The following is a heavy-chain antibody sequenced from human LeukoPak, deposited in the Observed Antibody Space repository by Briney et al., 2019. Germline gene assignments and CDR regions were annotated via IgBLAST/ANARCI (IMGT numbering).Heavy chain of an antibody. J-gene: IGHJ4*02. CDR2: ISYSGST. V-gene: IGHV4-30-4*01. Sequence: SETLSLTCTVSGGSITRCSVSSGDYYWSWIRQPPEKGLEWIGYISYSGSTYSNPSLKSRVTMSIDTSKNQFSLKVNSVTAADTAVYYCAINVGDPRYFDYWGQGTLVTVSS. CDR3: AINVGDPRYFDY. D-gene: IGHD3-10*01. CDR1: GGSITRCSVSSGDYY.